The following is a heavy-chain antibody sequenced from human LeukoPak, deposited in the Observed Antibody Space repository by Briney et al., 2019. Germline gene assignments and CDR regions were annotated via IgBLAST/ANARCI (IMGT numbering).Heavy chain of an antibody. Sequence: GGSLRLSCAASGFTVSSNYMSWVRQAPGKGLEWVSVIYSGGSTYYADSVKGRFTISRDNSKNTLYLQMNSPRAEDTAVYYCARAGGTYYGIAFDIWGQGTMVTVSS. V-gene: IGHV3-53*01. CDR1: GFTVSSNY. J-gene: IGHJ3*02. CDR3: ARAGGTYYGIAFDI. D-gene: IGHD1-26*01. CDR2: IYSGGST.